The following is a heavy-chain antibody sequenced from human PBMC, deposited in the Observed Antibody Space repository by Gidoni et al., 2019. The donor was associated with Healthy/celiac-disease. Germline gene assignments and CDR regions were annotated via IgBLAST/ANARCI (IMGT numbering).Heavy chain of an antibody. CDR2: INHSGST. D-gene: IGHD1-26*01. V-gene: IGHV4-34*01. J-gene: IGHJ5*02. Sequence: QVQLQQWGAVLLKPSETLSLTCAVYGWSLSGYSWSWIRQPPGKGLQWIREINHSGSTHYNPAHKRRVTISVDTSKDQFSLKLSSVTAADTAVYYCARRRDRPHPPIVGATHWFDPWGQGTLVTVSS. CDR3: ARRRDRPHPPIVGATHWFDP. CDR1: GWSLSGYS.